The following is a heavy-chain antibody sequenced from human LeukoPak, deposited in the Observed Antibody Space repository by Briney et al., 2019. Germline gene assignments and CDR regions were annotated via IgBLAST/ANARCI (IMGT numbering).Heavy chain of an antibody. V-gene: IGHV4-31*03. J-gene: IGHJ4*02. Sequence: PSQTLSLTCTVSGGFISSGGYYWSWIRQHPGKGLEWIGYIYYSGSTYYNPSLKSRVTISVDTSKNQFSLKLSSVTAADTAVYYCARCTPWADGSSWNDYWGQGTLVTVSS. CDR3: ARCTPWADGSSWNDY. CDR1: GGFISSGGYY. CDR2: IYYSGST. D-gene: IGHD6-13*01.